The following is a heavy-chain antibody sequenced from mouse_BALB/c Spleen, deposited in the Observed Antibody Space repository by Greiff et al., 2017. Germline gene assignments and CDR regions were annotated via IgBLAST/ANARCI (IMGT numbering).Heavy chain of an antibody. J-gene: IGHJ4*01. CDR3: ASYDYDMDY. CDR2: IWGNGST. Sequence: VKLVESGPGLVAPSPCLSITCTASGFSLTGYGVHWVRQPPGKGLEWLGMIWGNGSTNYNSALKSRLSISKDNSKSQVFLKMNSLQTDDTARYYCASYDYDMDYWGQGTSVTVSS. D-gene: IGHD2-4*01. CDR1: GFSLTGYG. V-gene: IGHV2-6-7*01.